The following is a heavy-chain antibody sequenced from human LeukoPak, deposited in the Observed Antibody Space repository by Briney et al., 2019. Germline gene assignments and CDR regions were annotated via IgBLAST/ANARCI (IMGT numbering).Heavy chain of an antibody. V-gene: IGHV4-34*01. J-gene: IGHJ4*02. Sequence: SETLSLTCAVYGGSFSGYYWSWIRQPPGKGLEWIGEINHSGSTNYNPSLKSRVTISVDTSKNQFSLKLSSVTAADTAVYYCARVRRYGSSRGLDYWGQGTLVTVSS. CDR2: INHSGST. CDR3: ARVRRYGSSRGLDY. D-gene: IGHD6-6*01. CDR1: GGSFSGYY.